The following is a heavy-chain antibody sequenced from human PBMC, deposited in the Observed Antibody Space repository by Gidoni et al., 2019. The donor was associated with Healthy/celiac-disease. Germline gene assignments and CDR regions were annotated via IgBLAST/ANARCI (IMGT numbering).Heavy chain of an antibody. Sequence: QVQLVQSGAEVKKPGSSVQVSCKASGGTFSSYAISWVRQAPGQGLEWLGGIIPIFGTANYAQKFQGRVTITADESTSTAYMELSSLRAEDTAVYYCARAGRWLQALDYWGQGTLVTVSS. CDR1: GGTFSSYA. D-gene: IGHD5-12*01. CDR2: IIPIFGTA. J-gene: IGHJ4*02. V-gene: IGHV1-69*01. CDR3: ARAGRWLQALDY.